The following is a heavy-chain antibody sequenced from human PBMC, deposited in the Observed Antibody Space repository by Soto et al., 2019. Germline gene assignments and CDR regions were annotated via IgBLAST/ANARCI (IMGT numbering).Heavy chain of an antibody. V-gene: IGHV4-31*03. CDR1: GGSISSGGYY. Sequence: QVQLQESGPGLVKPSQTLSLTCTVSGGSISSGGYYWSWIRQHPGKGLEWIGYIYYSGSTYYNPSLTSRVTISVDTSKNPFSLKLSSVTAADTAVYYCARDRGELIGLDAFDIWGQGTMVTVSS. J-gene: IGHJ3*02. CDR3: ARDRGELIGLDAFDI. CDR2: IYYSGST. D-gene: IGHD1-26*01.